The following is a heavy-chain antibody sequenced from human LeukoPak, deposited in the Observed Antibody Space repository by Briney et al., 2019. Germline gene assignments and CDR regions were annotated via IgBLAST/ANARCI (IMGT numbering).Heavy chain of an antibody. J-gene: IGHJ3*02. CDR3: ARVYYDFWSGSEHDAFDI. V-gene: IGHV4-61*02. Sequence: SETLSLTCTVSGGSISSGSYYWSWIRQPAGKGLECIGRIYTSGSTNYNPSLKSRVTISVDTSKNQFSLKLSSVTAADTAVYYCARVYYDFWSGSEHDAFDIWGQGTMVTVSS. D-gene: IGHD3-3*01. CDR1: GGSISSGSYY. CDR2: IYTSGST.